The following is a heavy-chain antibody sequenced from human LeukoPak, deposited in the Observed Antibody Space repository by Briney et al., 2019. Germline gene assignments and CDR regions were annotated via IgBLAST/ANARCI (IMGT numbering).Heavy chain of an antibody. CDR1: GYTFNTYW. D-gene: IGHD3-22*01. V-gene: IGHV5-51*01. CDR2: IYPGDSDT. J-gene: IGHJ4*02. Sequence: TGESLKISCKGSGYTFNTYWIAWVRQMPGKGLEFMGTIYPGDSDTRYSPSFQGQVTISADKSISTAYLQWSSLKASDTAMYYCARQIDYDSSGYYYLSDYWGQGTLVTVSS. CDR3: ARQIDYDSSGYYYLSDY.